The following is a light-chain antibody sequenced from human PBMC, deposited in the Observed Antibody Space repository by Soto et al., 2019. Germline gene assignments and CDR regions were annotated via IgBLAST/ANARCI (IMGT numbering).Light chain of an antibody. CDR2: DAS. J-gene: IGKJ1*01. V-gene: IGKV1-5*01. CDR1: QSISNW. CDR3: LQYNTYSA. Sequence: DIQMTQSPSTLSASVVDRVSITCRASQSISNWLAWYQQKPGKAPKLLIYDASSLKSGVPSRLSGSGSGTEFTLTISSLQPDDFATYYCLQYNTYSACGQGTKGDIK.